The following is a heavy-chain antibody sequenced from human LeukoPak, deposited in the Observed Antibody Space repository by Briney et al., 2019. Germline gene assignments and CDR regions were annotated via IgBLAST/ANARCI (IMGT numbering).Heavy chain of an antibody. CDR1: GFTFSLYW. D-gene: IGHD6-13*01. V-gene: IGHV3-7*01. CDR3: VKSGIAAAGQRGYFDY. J-gene: IGHJ4*02. Sequence: GGSLRLSCAASGFTFSLYWMSWVRQAPGKGLEWVANIKQDGSEKYYADSVKGRFTVSRDNSKNTLYLQMNSLRAEDTATYYCVKSGIAAAGQRGYFDYWGQGTLVTVSS. CDR2: IKQDGSEK.